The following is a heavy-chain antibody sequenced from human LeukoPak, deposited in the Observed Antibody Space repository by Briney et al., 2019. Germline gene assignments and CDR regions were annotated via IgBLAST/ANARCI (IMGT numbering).Heavy chain of an antibody. CDR1: GFTFSSFA. V-gene: IGHV3-30*04. J-gene: IGHJ3*02. CDR3: ARGQHRVTYSDDAFDI. Sequence: GGSPRLSCAASGFTFSSFALHWVRQAPGKGLEWVAVISYAGNNKYYADSVKGRFTLSRDNSKNTLYLQMSSLRAEDTAVYYCARGQHRVTYSDDAFDIWGQGTMVTVSS. CDR2: ISYAGNNK. D-gene: IGHD4-11*01.